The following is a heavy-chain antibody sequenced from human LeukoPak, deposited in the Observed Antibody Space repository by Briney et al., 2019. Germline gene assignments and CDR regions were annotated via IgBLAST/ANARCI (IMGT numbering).Heavy chain of an antibody. V-gene: IGHV3-21*01. CDR2: ISSSSSYI. CDR3: ARDNPTAMVRGVSDY. J-gene: IGHJ4*02. Sequence: PGGSLRLSCAASGFTFSSYSMNWVRQAPGKGLEWVSSISSSSSYIYYADSVKGRFTISRDNAKNSLYLQMNSLRAEDTAVYYCARDNPTAMVRGVSDYWGQGTLVTVSS. CDR1: GFTFSSYS. D-gene: IGHD3-10*01.